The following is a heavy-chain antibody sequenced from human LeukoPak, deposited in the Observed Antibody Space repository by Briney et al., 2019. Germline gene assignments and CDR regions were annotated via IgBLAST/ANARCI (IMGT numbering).Heavy chain of an antibody. CDR1: GFSLSTSGVG. CDR3: AHSRDYYDSSGYYLGYAFDI. J-gene: IGHJ3*02. Sequence: GPTLVKPTQTLTLTCTFSGFSLSTSGVGVGWIRHPPVYRPEWLALIYWDDDKRYSPSLKSRLTITKDNSKTQVVLTMTNMDPVETATYYCAHSRDYYDSSGYYLGYAFDIWGQGKLFTLSS. V-gene: IGHV2-5*02. CDR2: IYWDDDK. D-gene: IGHD3-22*01.